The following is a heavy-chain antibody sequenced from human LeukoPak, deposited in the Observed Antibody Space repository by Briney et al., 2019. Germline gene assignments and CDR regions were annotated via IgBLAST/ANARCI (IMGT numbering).Heavy chain of an antibody. D-gene: IGHD2-2*03. CDR1: GGSISSYY. Sequence: SETLSPTCTVSGGSISSYYWSWIRQPAGKGLEWIGRIYTSGSTNYNPSLKSRVTMSVDTSKNQFSLKLSSVTAADTAVYYCARDLDIVVENWFDPWGQGTLVTVSS. CDR3: ARDLDIVVENWFDP. CDR2: IYTSGST. V-gene: IGHV4-4*07. J-gene: IGHJ5*02.